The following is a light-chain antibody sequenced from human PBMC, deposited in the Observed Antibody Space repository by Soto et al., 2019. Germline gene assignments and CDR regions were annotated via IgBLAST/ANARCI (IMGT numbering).Light chain of an antibody. CDR3: QNYNRAPWT. V-gene: IGKV1-27*01. CDR2: GAS. CDR1: QDISNY. Sequence: DIQMTQSPSSLSASVGDRVTITCRASQDISNYLAWYQQKPGKVPKLLIYGASTLQSGVPSRFSGSGSGTDFTLTISSLKTEEVATYYCQNYNRAPWTFGQGTKVESK. J-gene: IGKJ1*01.